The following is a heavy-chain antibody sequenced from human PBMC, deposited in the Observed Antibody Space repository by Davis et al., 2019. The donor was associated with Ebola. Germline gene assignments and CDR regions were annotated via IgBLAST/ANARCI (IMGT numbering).Heavy chain of an antibody. Sequence: PGGSLRLSCAASGFTFDDYAMHWVRQAPGKDLEWVSGISWNSGSIGYADSVKGRFTISRDNAKNSLYLQMNSLRAEDTALYYCAKDIRGSGDILTGAFFDPWGQGTLVTVSS. V-gene: IGHV3-9*01. CDR3: AKDIRGSGDILTGAFFDP. J-gene: IGHJ5*02. CDR2: ISWNSGSI. CDR1: GFTFDDYA. D-gene: IGHD3-9*01.